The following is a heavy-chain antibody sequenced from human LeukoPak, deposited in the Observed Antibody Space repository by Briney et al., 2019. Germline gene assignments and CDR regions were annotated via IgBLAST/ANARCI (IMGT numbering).Heavy chain of an antibody. V-gene: IGHV4-59*08. Sequence: SETLSLTCTVSGGSISSYYWSWIRQPPGKGLDWIGYIYYSGSTNYNPSLKSRVTISVDTSKNQFSPKLSSVTAADTAVYYCARLQTSYYYYGMDVWGQGTTVTVSS. CDR1: GGSISSYY. CDR2: IYYSGST. CDR3: ARLQTSYYYYGMDV. D-gene: IGHD4-11*01. J-gene: IGHJ6*02.